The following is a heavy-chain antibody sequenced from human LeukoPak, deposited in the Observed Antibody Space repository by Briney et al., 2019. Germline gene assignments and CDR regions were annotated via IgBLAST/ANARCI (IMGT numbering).Heavy chain of an antibody. CDR2: IIPILGIA. CDR1: GGTFSSYA. Sequence: SVKVSCKASGGTFSSYAISWVRQAPGQGLEWMGRIIPILGIANYAQKFQGRVTITADKSTSTAYMELSSLRSEDTAVYYCASAYYYDSSGYYQPSSYYYYGMDVWGQGTTVTVSS. V-gene: IGHV1-69*04. D-gene: IGHD3-22*01. J-gene: IGHJ6*02. CDR3: ASAYYYDSSGYYQPSSYYYYGMDV.